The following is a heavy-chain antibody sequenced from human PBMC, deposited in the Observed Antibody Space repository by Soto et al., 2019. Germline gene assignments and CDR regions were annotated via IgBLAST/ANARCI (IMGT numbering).Heavy chain of an antibody. Sequence: PSETLSLTSTVSGGSISSSSYYWVWIRQPPGKGLEWIGEIYHSGSTYYNPSLKSRVTISIDMSKSQFSLKLTSVTAADTAVYYCASRYSYSWDSYFNYWGQGTLVTVSS. V-gene: IGHV4-39*07. CDR2: IYHSGST. J-gene: IGHJ4*02. D-gene: IGHD1-26*01. CDR1: GGSISSSSYY. CDR3: ASRYSYSWDSYFNY.